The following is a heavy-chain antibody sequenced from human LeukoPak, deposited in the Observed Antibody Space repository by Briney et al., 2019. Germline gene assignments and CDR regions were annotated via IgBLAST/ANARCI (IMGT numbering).Heavy chain of an antibody. J-gene: IGHJ4*02. CDR1: GGTFSSYA. Sequence: EASVTVSCKASGGTFSSYAISWVRQAPGQGLEWMGGIIPIFGTANYAQKFQGRVTITADESTSTAYMELSSLRSEDTAVYYCAIPENYDSSGYCYFDYWGQGTLVTVSS. D-gene: IGHD3-22*01. CDR2: IIPIFGTA. CDR3: AIPENYDSSGYCYFDY. V-gene: IGHV1-69*13.